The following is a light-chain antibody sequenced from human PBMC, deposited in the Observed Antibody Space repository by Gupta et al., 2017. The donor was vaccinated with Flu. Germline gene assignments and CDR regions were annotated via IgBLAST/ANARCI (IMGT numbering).Light chain of an antibody. J-gene: IGKJ1*01. CDR2: AAS. Sequence: DIQMTQSPSSLSASVGDRVTITCRASQRINNFLNWYQQKAGKAPKLLIYAASTLQSGVPARFSGSGFGTDFALTISRLQPEDLATYYCQQRDHSPRTFGQGTKVEI. CDR3: QQRDHSPRT. V-gene: IGKV1-39*01. CDR1: QRINNF.